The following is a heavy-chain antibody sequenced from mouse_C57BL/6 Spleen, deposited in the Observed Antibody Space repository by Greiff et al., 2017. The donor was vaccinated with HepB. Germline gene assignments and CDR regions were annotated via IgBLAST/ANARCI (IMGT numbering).Heavy chain of an antibody. CDR3: TRGGATVVATYWYFDV. Sequence: DVHLVESGEGLVKPGGSLKLSCAASGFTFSSYAMSWVRQTPEKRLEWVAYISSGGDYIYYADTVKGRFTISRDNARNTLYLQMSSLKSEDTAMYYCTRGGATVVATYWYFDVWGTGTTVTVSS. CDR2: ISSGGDYI. V-gene: IGHV5-9-1*02. J-gene: IGHJ1*03. CDR1: GFTFSSYA. D-gene: IGHD1-1*01.